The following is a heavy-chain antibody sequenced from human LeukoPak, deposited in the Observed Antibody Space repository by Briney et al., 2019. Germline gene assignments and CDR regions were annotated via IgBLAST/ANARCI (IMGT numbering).Heavy chain of an antibody. D-gene: IGHD1-26*01. V-gene: IGHV3-74*01. J-gene: IGHJ4*02. CDR1: GFSFSSTW. CDR2: INSDGST. CDR3: ASIYLIVEATTFDY. Sequence: GGSLRLSCAASGFSFSSTWMHWVRQVPGKGLVWVSRINSDGSTIYADSVKGRFTISRDNAKNSLYLQMNSLRAEDTAVYYCASIYLIVEATTFDYWGQGTLVTVSS.